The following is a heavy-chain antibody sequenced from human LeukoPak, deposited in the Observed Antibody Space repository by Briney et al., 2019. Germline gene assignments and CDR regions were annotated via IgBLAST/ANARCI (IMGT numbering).Heavy chain of an antibody. J-gene: IGHJ6*02. V-gene: IGHV4-34*01. CDR2: INHSGST. Sequence: SETLSLTCTVSGGSISSHYWSWIRQPPGKGLEWIGEINHSGSTNYNPSLKSRVTISVDTSKNQFSLKLSSVTAADTAVYYCARWRIAAAGTIYYYYGMDVWGQGTTVTVSS. D-gene: IGHD6-13*01. CDR3: ARWRIAAAGTIYYYYGMDV. CDR1: GGSISSHY.